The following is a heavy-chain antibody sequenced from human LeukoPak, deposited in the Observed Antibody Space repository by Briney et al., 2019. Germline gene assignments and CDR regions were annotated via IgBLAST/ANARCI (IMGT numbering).Heavy chain of an antibody. CDR2: ISFDGSNS. CDR1: GFTFSSYG. D-gene: IGHD6-13*01. CDR3: AKEGDISSSWYLSNYFDY. V-gene: IGHV3-30*18. Sequence: GGSLRLSCAASGFTFSSYGMHWVRQAPGKGLEWVAVISFDGSNSYYADSVKGRFTISRDNSKTTLYLQMNSLRAADTAVYYCAKEGDISSSWYLSNYFDYWGKGPLVTVSP. J-gene: IGHJ4*02.